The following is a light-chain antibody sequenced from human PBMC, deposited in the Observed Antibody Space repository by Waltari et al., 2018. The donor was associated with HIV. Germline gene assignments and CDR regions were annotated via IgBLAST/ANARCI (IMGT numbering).Light chain of an antibody. V-gene: IGLV2-14*01. CDR2: EVI. Sequence: QSALTQPASVSGSPGQSITISCTRTSSDVGGYKYVSWYQQTPGKAPKLMIYEVINRPSGVSNRFTGSKSGNTASLTISGLQTEDEADYYCSSYTGTNTVVFGGGTKLTVL. J-gene: IGLJ2*01. CDR1: SSDVGGYKY. CDR3: SSYTGTNTVV.